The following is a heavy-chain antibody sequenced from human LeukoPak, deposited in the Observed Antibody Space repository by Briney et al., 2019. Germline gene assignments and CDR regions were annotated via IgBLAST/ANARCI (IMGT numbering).Heavy chain of an antibody. CDR1: GFTFSSYG. V-gene: IGHV3-23*01. D-gene: IGHD3-10*01. CDR3: ARGSFGTHWYFDL. J-gene: IGHJ2*01. CDR2: IADDSTAT. Sequence: PGGSLRLSCAASGFTFSSYGMNWVRQAPGKGLEWVSYIADDSTATYYPGSVKGRFTISRDNSKNTLSLLMNSLRAEDTAVYYCARGSFGTHWYFDLWGRGTLVTVSS.